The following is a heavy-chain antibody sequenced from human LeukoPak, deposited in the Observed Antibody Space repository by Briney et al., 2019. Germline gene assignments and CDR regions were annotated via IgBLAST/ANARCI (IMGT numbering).Heavy chain of an antibody. Sequence: SETLSLTCVVSGGFISSGGYYWGWIRHPPEKGLERIGSVHHSGITYYNTSLKSRVTISVDTSKNQFSLKLSSVTAADTAVYYCARGRRYCSGGSCPVNWFDPWGQGTLVTVSS. V-gene: IGHV4-39*07. CDR1: GGFISSGGYY. CDR2: VHHSGIT. CDR3: ARGRRYCSGGSCPVNWFDP. D-gene: IGHD2-15*01. J-gene: IGHJ5*02.